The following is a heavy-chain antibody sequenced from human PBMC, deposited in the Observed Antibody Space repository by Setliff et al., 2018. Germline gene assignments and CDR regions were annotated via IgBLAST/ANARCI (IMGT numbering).Heavy chain of an antibody. CDR2: IYTSGST. CDR1: GGSISSYY. D-gene: IGHD6-6*01. V-gene: IGHV4-4*07. CDR3: ARDDGLGPPLYYYYMDV. J-gene: IGHJ6*03. Sequence: PSETLSLTCTVSGGSISSYYWSWIRQPAGKGLEWIGHIYTSGSTNYNPSLKSRVTISVDTSKNQFSLKLSSVTAADTAVYYCARDDGLGPPLYYYYMDVWGKGTTVTVSS.